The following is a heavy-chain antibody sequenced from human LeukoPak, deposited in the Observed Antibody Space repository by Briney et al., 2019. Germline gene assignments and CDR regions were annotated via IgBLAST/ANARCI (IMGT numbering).Heavy chain of an antibody. D-gene: IGHD2-15*01. Sequence: SGGSLRLSCAASGFTFSSYAMSWVRQAPGKGLEWVSAISGSGGSTYYADSVKGRFTISRDNAKNSLYLQMNSLRAEDTAVYYCARDPCSGGSCYTNYYYYYMDVWGKGTTVTVSS. V-gene: IGHV3-23*01. CDR3: ARDPCSGGSCYTNYYYYYMDV. CDR2: ISGSGGST. CDR1: GFTFSSYA. J-gene: IGHJ6*03.